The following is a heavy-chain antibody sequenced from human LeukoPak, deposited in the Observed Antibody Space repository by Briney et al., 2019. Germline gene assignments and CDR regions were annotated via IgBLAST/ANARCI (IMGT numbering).Heavy chain of an antibody. D-gene: IGHD5-18*01. V-gene: IGHV3-23*01. CDR3: ARGNGEGYSYGYRCDY. CDR1: GFTFSNYA. CDR2: ISGSGSLT. J-gene: IGHJ4*02. Sequence: HPGGSLRLSCAPSGFTFSNYAMSWVRQAPGKGLELVSIISGSGSLTDYADSVRGRFTISRDNSKNTLYLQMNSLRAEDTAVYYCARGNGEGYSYGYRCDYWGQGTLVTVSS.